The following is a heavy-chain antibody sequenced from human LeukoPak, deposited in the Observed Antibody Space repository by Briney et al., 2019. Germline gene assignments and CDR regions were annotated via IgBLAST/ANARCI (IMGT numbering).Heavy chain of an antibody. D-gene: IGHD6-19*01. V-gene: IGHV4-31*03. CDR2: IYYSGST. J-gene: IGHJ4*02. Sequence: SQTLSLTCTVSGGSISSGGHSWSWIRQHPAKGLEWIGYIYYSGSTNYNPSLKSRVTISVDTSKNQFSLKLSSVTAADTAVYYCARRGGYSSGYYVYWGQGTLVTVSS. CDR3: ARRGGYSSGYYVY. CDR1: GGSISSGGHS.